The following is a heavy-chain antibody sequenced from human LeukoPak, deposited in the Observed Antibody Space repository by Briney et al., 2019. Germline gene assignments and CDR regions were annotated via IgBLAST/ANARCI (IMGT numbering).Heavy chain of an antibody. CDR1: GVSFSSFL. Sequence: PSETLSLTCTVSGVSFSSFLWSWIRQSPMTGQEWIGNIHMTGRTDYHPSMKSRVTISMYTSKSQSTLLLTSVSLADTAIYFCATSYDAKVAPFDLLGQGILVTVSS. J-gene: IGHJ4*02. D-gene: IGHD4/OR15-4a*01. CDR3: ATSYDAKVAPFDL. CDR2: IHMTGRT. V-gene: IGHV4-4*09.